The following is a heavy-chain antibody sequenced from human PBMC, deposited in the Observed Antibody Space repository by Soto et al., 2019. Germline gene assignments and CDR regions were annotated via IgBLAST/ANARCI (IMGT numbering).Heavy chain of an antibody. J-gene: IGHJ4*02. CDR1: GFTFSDYY. Sequence: GGSLRLSCAASGFTFSDYYMSWIRQAPGKGLEWVSYISSSSSYTNYADSVKGRFTISRDNAKNSLYLQMNSLRAEDTAVYYYASGPEGFGELYGGADYWGQGTLVTVSS. CDR2: ISSSSSYT. CDR3: ASGPEGFGELYGGADY. D-gene: IGHD3-10*01. V-gene: IGHV3-11*06.